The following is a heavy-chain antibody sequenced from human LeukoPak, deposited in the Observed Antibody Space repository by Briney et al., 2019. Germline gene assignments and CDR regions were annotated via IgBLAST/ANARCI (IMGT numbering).Heavy chain of an antibody. V-gene: IGHV3-74*01. D-gene: IGHD2-8*01. J-gene: IGHJ4*02. CDR1: GFTFRSYW. CDR2: IKSDGSST. Sequence: PGGSLRLSCAASGFTFRSYWMHWVRQAPGKGLVWVSRIKSDGSSTNYADSVKGRFSISRDNVKNTLYLQMNSLRAEDTAVYYCARALIGYYFDYWGQGTLVTVSS. CDR3: ARALIGYYFDY.